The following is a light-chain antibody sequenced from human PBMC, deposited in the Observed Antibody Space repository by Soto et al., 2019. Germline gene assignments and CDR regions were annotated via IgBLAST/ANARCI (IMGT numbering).Light chain of an antibody. CDR2: GND. V-gene: IGLV1-44*01. CDR1: SSNIGSKT. Sequence: QSVLTQPPSASGTPGQRVTISCSGGSSNIGSKTVNWYQQVPGTAPKLLIYGNDQRPSGVPDRFSASKSGTSASLAISGLQPEDEADYHCAAWDGSLNGLLFGGGTKLTVL. CDR3: AAWDGSLNGLL. J-gene: IGLJ2*01.